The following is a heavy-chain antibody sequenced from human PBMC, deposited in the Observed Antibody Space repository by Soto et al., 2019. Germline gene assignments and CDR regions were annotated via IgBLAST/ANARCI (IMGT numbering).Heavy chain of an antibody. V-gene: IGHV3-23*01. CDR1: GFTFSSYA. CDR2: ISGGGGNT. D-gene: IGHD6-19*01. CDR3: AKDRGAGGRFSGIAVAGIPS. Sequence: EVQLLESGGGLVQPGGSLRLSCAASGFTFSSYAMSWVRQTPGKGLEWVSGISGGGGNTYYADSVTGRFTISRENSRNTLYLQMNSLRAADTAIYYCAKDRGAGGRFSGIAVAGIPSWGQGTLVTVSS. J-gene: IGHJ5*02.